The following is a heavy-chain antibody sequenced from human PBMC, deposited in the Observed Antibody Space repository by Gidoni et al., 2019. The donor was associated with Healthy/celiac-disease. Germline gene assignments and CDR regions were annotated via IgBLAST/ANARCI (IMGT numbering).Heavy chain of an antibody. J-gene: IGHJ5*02. V-gene: IGHV4-59*01. CDR2: IYYTGST. CDR1: GGSMSSYY. CDR3: ARVVRSDNWFDP. D-gene: IGHD2-21*01. Sequence: VQLQESGPGLVKPSETLSLTCTVSGGSMSSYYWSWIRQPPGKGLELIGYIYYTGSTNYNPSLKSRVTISVDTSKNQFSLKLSSVNAADTAVYYCARVVRSDNWFDPWGQGTLVTVSS.